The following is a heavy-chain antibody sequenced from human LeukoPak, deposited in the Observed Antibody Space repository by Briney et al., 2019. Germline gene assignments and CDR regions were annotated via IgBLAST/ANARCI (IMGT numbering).Heavy chain of an antibody. D-gene: IGHD3-10*01. CDR3: ARAVPSYYGSGNWFDP. CDR1: GYTFTSYG. CDR2: ISAYNGNT. J-gene: IGHJ5*02. V-gene: IGHV1-18*01. Sequence: ASVKVSCKASGYTFTSYGISWVRQAPGQGLEWMGWISAYNGNTNYAQKLQGRVTMTTDTSTSTAYMEPRSLRSDDTAVYYCARAVPSYYGSGNWFDPWGQGTLVTVSS.